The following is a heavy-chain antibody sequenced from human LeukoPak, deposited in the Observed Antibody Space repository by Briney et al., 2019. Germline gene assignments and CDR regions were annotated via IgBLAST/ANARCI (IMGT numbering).Heavy chain of an antibody. Sequence: GGSLGLSCAASGFRFSYNAMNWVRQAPGKGLEWASGMSGSGDSTYYADPVRGRFTISRDNSKETVYLQMTSLRADDTAVYYCAKTAMIKVIATSYPKGLNYWGQGALVTVSS. D-gene: IGHD2-21*01. CDR1: GFRFSYNA. J-gene: IGHJ4*02. V-gene: IGHV3-23*01. CDR3: AKTAMIKVIATSYPKGLNY. CDR2: MSGSGDST.